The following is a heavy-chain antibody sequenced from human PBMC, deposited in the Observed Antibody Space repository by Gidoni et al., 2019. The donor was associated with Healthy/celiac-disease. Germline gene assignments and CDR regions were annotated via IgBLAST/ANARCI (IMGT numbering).Heavy chain of an antibody. V-gene: IGHV4-31*03. CDR2: IYYSGST. CDR3: ARGWVEAYYYDSSGYYSPYNWFDP. J-gene: IGHJ5*02. Sequence: QVQLQESGPGLVKPSQTLSLTCTVPGGSISSGGSYWSWIRQHPGKGLEWIGYIYYSGSTYYNPSLKSRVTISVDTSKNQFSLKLSSVTAADTAVYYCARGWVEAYYYDSSGYYSPYNWFDPWGQGTLVTVSS. D-gene: IGHD3-22*01. CDR1: GGSISSGGSY.